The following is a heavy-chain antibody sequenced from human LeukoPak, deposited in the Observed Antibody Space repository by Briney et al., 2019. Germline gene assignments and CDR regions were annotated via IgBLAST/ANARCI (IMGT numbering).Heavy chain of an antibody. V-gene: IGHV3-23*01. J-gene: IGHJ4*02. CDR3: AKGSRGFFHY. Sequence: GGSLRLSCAASGFTFSSYAMSWVRQAPGKGLEWVSGNSGSSGSTYYAGPVNSRFTISRDNSKNPLYRQMDSLRAEDTAAYYCAKGSRGFFHYWGQGTLVTVSS. CDR2: NSGSSGST. CDR1: GFTFSSYA. D-gene: IGHD3-10*01.